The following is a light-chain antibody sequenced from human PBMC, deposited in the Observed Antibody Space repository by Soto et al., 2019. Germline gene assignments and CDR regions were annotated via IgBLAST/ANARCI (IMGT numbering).Light chain of an antibody. CDR3: AAWDDSLTGVV. CDR2: RNN. CDR1: SSNIGSNY. J-gene: IGLJ3*02. V-gene: IGLV1-47*01. Sequence: QSVLTQPPSASGTPGQRVTISCSGSSSNIGSNYVYWYQQLPGTAPKLLIYRNNQRPSGVPDRFSGSQSGTSASLAISGLRSEDEDNYSCAAWDDSLTGVVFGGGTPLTV.